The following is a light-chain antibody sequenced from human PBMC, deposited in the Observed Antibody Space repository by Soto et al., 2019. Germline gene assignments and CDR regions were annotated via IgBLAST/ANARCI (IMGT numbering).Light chain of an antibody. CDR2: DVS. CDR3: NSWTSSSTYV. CDR1: SSDVGGYNY. Sequence: QSVLTQPASVSGSPGQSITISCTGTSSDVGGYNYVSWYQQYPGMAPKLIIYDVSNRPSGVSNRFSGSKSINTASLTISGLQVEDEADYYCNSWTSSSTYVFGTGTKLTVL. J-gene: IGLJ1*01. V-gene: IGLV2-14*01.